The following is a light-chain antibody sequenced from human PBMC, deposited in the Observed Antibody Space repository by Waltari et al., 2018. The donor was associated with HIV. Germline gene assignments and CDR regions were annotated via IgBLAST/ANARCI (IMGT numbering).Light chain of an antibody. CDR3: RSYDTRSSGFLV. CDR2: GNL. J-gene: IGLJ3*02. V-gene: IGLV1-40*01. Sequence: QSVLTQPPSVSGAPGQTVTISCTGSSSNIGANYDVHWYQQLPGRAPKVLVYGNLYRPPGVPDRFSGSKAGTSAALATTGLQADDEGYYYCRSYDTRSSGFLVFGGGTKVTVL. CDR1: SSNIGANYD.